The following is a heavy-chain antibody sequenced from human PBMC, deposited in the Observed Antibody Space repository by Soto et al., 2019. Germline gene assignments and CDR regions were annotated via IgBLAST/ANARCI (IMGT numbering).Heavy chain of an antibody. Sequence: EAQLLESGGGLVQPGGSLRLSCAASGFTFSTYAMSWVRQAPGKGLEWVSAISGSGDSTYYADSVKGRFTISRDNSMNTLSLQMNSLRIEDTAVYYCARPRGYGVFDAYDIWGQGTMVTVS. CDR1: GFTFSTYA. V-gene: IGHV3-23*01. D-gene: IGHD4-17*01. CDR3: ARPRGYGVFDAYDI. J-gene: IGHJ3*02. CDR2: ISGSGDST.